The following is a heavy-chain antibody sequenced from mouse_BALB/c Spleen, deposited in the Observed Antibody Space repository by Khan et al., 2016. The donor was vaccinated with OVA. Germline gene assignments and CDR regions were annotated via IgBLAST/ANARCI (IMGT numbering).Heavy chain of an antibody. CDR2: IGYSGST. J-gene: IGHJ4*01. D-gene: IGHD1-1*01. CDR1: GYSITTNYA. V-gene: IGHV3-2*02. CDR3: SRNNYYSYAVDY. Sequence: EVKLLESGPGLVKPSQSLSLTCTVTGYSITTNYAWDWIRQFPGNKLEWMGYIGYSGSTSYNPSLKSRISITRDTSKNQFFLQLNSVTTEDTATYYCSRNNYYSYAVDYWGQGTSVTVSS.